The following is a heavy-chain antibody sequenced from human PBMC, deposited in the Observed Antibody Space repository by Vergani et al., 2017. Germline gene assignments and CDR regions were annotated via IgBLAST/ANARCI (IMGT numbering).Heavy chain of an antibody. V-gene: IGHV4-34*01. CDR2: INDSGST. Sequence: QVQLQQWGAGLLKPSETLSLTCADYGGSFSGYYWSWIRQPPGKGLEWIGEINDSGSTNYNPSLKSRVTISVDTSKNQFSLKLNSMTAADTAVYYCARWGSRYSGYEYRRVDYWGLGTLVTVSS. CDR3: ARWGSRYSGYEYRRVDY. D-gene: IGHD5-12*01. CDR1: GGSFSGYY. J-gene: IGHJ4*02.